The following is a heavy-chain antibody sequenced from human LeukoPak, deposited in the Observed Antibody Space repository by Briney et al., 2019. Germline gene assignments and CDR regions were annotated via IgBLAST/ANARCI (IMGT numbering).Heavy chain of an antibody. V-gene: IGHV3-43*01. J-gene: IGHJ3*02. CDR1: GFTFDDYT. D-gene: IGHD4-11*01. CDR3: ARGYNNYGYVFDI. CDR2: ISWDGGST. Sequence: GGSLRLSCAASGFTFDDYTMHWVRQAPGKGLEWVSLISWDGGSTYYADSVKGRFTISRDNAKNSLYLQMNSLRAEDTAVYYCARGYNNYGYVFDIWGQGTVVTVSS.